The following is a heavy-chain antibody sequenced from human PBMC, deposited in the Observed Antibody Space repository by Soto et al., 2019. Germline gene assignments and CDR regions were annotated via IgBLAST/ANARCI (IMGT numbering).Heavy chain of an antibody. J-gene: IGHJ4*02. V-gene: IGHV4-31*03. CDR3: ARGLGNWGSYFDY. D-gene: IGHD7-27*01. CDR1: GGSISSEDYY. Sequence: QVQLHESGPGLVKPSQTLSLTCTVSGGSISSEDYYWNWIRQHPGKGPECIGHKSYSGSTYYNPSLTRRVIISLDPSENQFSLRLTSVTAADTAVYYCARGLGNWGSYFDYWGQGSLVTVSS. CDR2: KSYSGST.